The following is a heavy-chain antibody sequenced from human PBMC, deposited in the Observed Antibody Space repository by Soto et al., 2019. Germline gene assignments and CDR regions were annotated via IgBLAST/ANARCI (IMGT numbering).Heavy chain of an antibody. D-gene: IGHD3-22*01. J-gene: IGHJ4*02. CDR1: GGSISSGGYY. V-gene: IGHV4-31*02. Sequence: SETLSLTCTVSGGSISSGGYYWSWIRQHPGKGLEWIGYIYYSGSTYYNPSLKSRVTISVDTSKNQFSLKLSSVTAADTAVYYCARDSYYYDSSGYRYFDDWGQGTLVTVSS. CDR2: IYYSGST. CDR3: ARDSYYYDSSGYRYFDD.